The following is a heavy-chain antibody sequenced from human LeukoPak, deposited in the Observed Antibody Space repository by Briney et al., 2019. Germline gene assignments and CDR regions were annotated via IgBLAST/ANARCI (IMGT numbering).Heavy chain of an antibody. CDR2: IIPIFGTA. J-gene: IGHJ4*02. CDR3: ARSLAWNWNDPKTFDY. V-gene: IGHV1-69*05. Sequence: SVKVSCKASGGTFSSYAISWVRQAPGQGLEWMGGIIPIFGTANYAQKFQGRVTITTDESTSTAYMELSSLRSEDTAVYYCARSLAWNWNDPKTFDYWGQGTLVTVSS. D-gene: IGHD1-1*01. CDR1: GGTFSSYA.